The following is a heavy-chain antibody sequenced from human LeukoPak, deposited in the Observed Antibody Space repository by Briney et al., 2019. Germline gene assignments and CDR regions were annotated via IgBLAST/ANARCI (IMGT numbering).Heavy chain of an antibody. V-gene: IGHV1-18*04. J-gene: IGHJ4*02. CDR1: GDTFTGYY. D-gene: IGHD1-26*01. CDR2: ISAYNGNT. CDR3: ARVGSGSYLDY. Sequence: GASVTVSCKTSGDTFTGYYMHWVRQAPGQGLEWMGWISAYNGNTNYAQKLQGRVTMTTDTSTSTAYMELRSLRSDDTAVYYCARVGSGSYLDYWGQGTLVTVSS.